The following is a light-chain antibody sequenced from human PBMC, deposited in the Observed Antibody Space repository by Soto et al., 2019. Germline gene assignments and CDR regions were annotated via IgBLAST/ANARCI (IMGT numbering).Light chain of an antibody. CDR1: QSVLYSSNNKNY. Sequence: DIVMTQSPDSLAVSLGERATINCKSSQSVLYSSNNKNYLAWYQQKLGQPPKLLIYWASTRESGVPDRFSGSGSGTDFTLTISSLQAEDVAVYYCQQYYGLPPTFGGGTKVEIK. CDR2: WAS. J-gene: IGKJ4*01. V-gene: IGKV4-1*01. CDR3: QQYYGLPPT.